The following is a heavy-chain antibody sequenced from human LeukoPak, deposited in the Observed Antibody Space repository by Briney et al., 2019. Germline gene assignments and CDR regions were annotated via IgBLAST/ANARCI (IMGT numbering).Heavy chain of an antibody. CDR1: GFSLGGSW. Sequence: GGSLRLSCEASGFSLGGSWMHWVRQAPGKGLMWVSQSKYDGSTKSYAASVRGRFTISRDNAKNTLYLHMDSLRAEDTAVYYCARSDYFHNWGQGTMVVVSA. D-gene: IGHD2/OR15-2a*01. CDR2: SKYDGSTK. J-gene: IGHJ3*01. V-gene: IGHV3-74*01. CDR3: ARSDYFHN.